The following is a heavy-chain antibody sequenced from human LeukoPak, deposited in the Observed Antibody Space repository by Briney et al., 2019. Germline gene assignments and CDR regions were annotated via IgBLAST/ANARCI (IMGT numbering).Heavy chain of an antibody. J-gene: IGHJ3*02. V-gene: IGHV4-38-2*02. Sequence: SETLSLTCTVSGYSISSGYYWGWIRQPPGKGLEWIGSIYHSGSTYYNPSLKSRVTISVDTSKNQFSLKLSSVTAADTAVYYCARTVVVAATDAFDIWGQGTMVTVSS. CDR2: IYHSGST. CDR1: GYSISSGYY. D-gene: IGHD2-15*01. CDR3: ARTVVVAATDAFDI.